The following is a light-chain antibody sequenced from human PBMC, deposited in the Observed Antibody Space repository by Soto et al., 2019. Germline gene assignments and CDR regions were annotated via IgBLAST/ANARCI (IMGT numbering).Light chain of an antibody. Sequence: QSVLTQPPSVSGAPGQRVTISCTGSSSNIGAGYDVHWYQQLPGTAPKLLIYGNNNRPSGVPDRFSGSKSGTSASLAITGLQAEDDAAYYCQAYDSSLRGWVFGGGTQLTVL. CDR3: QAYDSSLRGWV. V-gene: IGLV1-40*01. CDR1: SSNIGAGYD. J-gene: IGLJ7*01. CDR2: GNN.